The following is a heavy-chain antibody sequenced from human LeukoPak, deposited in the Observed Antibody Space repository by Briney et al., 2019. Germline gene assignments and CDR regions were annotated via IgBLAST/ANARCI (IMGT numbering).Heavy chain of an antibody. J-gene: IGHJ6*02. CDR2: IYPSDSDT. D-gene: IGHD6-6*01. CDR1: GYSFTNYW. CDR3: ARSIAARPTFYYYGMDV. V-gene: IGHV5-51*01. Sequence: GESLKISCTGSGYSFTNYWIGWVRQMPGKGLEWMGIIYPSDSDTRYSPSFQGQVTISADKSISTAYLQWSSLKASDTAMYYCARSIAARPTFYYYGMDVWGQGTTVTVSS.